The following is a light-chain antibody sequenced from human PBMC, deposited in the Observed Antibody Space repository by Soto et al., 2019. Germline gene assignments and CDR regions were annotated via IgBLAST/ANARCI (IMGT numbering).Light chain of an antibody. V-gene: IGKV3-20*01. CDR3: QQYGRT. Sequence: EIVLTQSPGTLSLSPGERATLSCRASQSVSSSYLAWYQQKPGQAPRLLIYGASSRATGIPDRFSVSGSGTDFTLTISRLEPEDIAVYYCQQYGRTFGQGIKVEIK. J-gene: IGKJ1*01. CDR1: QSVSSSY. CDR2: GAS.